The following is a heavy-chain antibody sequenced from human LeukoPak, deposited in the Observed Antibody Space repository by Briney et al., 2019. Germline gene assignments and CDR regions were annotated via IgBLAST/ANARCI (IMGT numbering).Heavy chain of an antibody. CDR1: GGSISSSSYY. D-gene: IGHD6-13*01. J-gene: IGHJ4*02. Sequence: SETLSLTCTVSGGSISSSSYYWGWIRQPPGKGLEWIGSIYYSGSTYYNPSLKSRVTISVDTSKNQFSLKLSSVTAADTAVYYCASIRSSWYKGATPSPDYWGQGTLVTVSS. V-gene: IGHV4-39*01. CDR2: IYYSGST. CDR3: ASIRSSWYKGATPSPDY.